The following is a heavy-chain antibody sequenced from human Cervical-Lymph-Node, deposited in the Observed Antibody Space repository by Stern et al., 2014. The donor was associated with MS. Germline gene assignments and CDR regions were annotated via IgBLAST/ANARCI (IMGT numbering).Heavy chain of an antibody. Sequence: VQLVESGAEVKKPGASVKVSCKASGYIFSSDDINWVRQASGQGLEWMAWINPDSGDTGYAQKFQGRVTLTRDTSINTAYMEMTSLTSDDTAIYYCTKAWVSWGQGTLITVSS. CDR2: INPDSGDT. CDR3: TKAWVS. V-gene: IGHV1-8*01. D-gene: IGHD2-8*01. CDR1: GYIFSSDD. J-gene: IGHJ5*02.